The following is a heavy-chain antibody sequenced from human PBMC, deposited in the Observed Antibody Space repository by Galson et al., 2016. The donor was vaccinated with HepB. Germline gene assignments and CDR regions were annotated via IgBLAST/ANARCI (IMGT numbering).Heavy chain of an antibody. J-gene: IGHJ3*02. CDR3: ARAIGGTLDALDT. Sequence: SLRLSCAASGFNFNSYSMDWVRQSPGGGLEWVAVISFDGGSAYYADSVRGRFTISRDDSKNTLYLQMNSLRAEDSAVYYCARAIGGTLDALDTWGQGTMVTVSS. D-gene: IGHD1-1*01. CDR2: ISFDGGSA. CDR1: GFNFNSYS. V-gene: IGHV3-30*04.